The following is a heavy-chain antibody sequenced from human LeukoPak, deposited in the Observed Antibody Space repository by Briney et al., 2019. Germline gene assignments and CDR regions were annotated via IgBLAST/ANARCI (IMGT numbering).Heavy chain of an antibody. D-gene: IGHD3-10*01. CDR2: INSDGSST. Sequence: GGSLRLSCAASGFIFSSYWMHWVRQAPGKGLVWVSRINSDGSSTSYADSVKGRFTITRDNAKNTLYLQMNSLRAGDTAVYYYARALTYYYGSGSYISWFDPWGQGTLVTVSS. CDR1: GFIFSSYW. V-gene: IGHV3-74*01. J-gene: IGHJ5*02. CDR3: ARALTYYYGSGSYISWFDP.